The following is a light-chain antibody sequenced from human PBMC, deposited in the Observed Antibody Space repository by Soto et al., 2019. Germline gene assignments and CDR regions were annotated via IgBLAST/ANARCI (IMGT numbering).Light chain of an antibody. CDR1: QSVNNC. V-gene: IGKV3-11*01. J-gene: IGKJ4*01. CDR2: DAS. CDR3: HQRSNWPLT. Sequence: EIVLTQSPATLSLSPGERATLSCRASQSVNNCLAWYQQKPGQAPRLLIYDASSRATDIPARFSGSGSGTDFTLTISSLEPEDFATYYCHQRSNWPLTFGGGTKVEIK.